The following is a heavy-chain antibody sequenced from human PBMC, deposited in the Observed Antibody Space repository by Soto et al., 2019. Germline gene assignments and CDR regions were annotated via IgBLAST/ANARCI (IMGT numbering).Heavy chain of an antibody. CDR2: LSWNDDK. CDR1: GFSLTSTGVG. CDR3: AHGGTYNFVDERYHYGLDV. V-gene: IGHV2-5*01. Sequence: TLEESGPTLVKPTQTLTLTCTFSGFSLTSTGVGVGWIRQPPGKALEWLALLSWNDDKCYSQSLKRRLTITKDTSKNQVVLTMTNMDPVDTGTYFCAHGGTYNFVDERYHYGLDVWGQGTTVTVSS. D-gene: IGHD1-1*01. J-gene: IGHJ6*02.